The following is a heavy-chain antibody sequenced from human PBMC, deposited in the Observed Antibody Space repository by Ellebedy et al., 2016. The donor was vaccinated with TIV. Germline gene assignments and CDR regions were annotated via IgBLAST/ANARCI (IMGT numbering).Heavy chain of an antibody. J-gene: IGHJ3*02. CDR2: IYYSGST. D-gene: IGHD3-22*01. CDR3: ARFITMVVVVMPSDAFDI. V-gene: IGHV4-30-4*02. CDR1: GGSISSGDYY. Sequence: MPSETLSLTCTVSGGSISSGDYYWSWIRQPPGKGLEWIGYIYYSGSTYYNPSLKSRVSISVDTSKNQFSLNLSSVTAADTAVYYCARFITMVVVVMPSDAFDIWGQGTMVTVSS.